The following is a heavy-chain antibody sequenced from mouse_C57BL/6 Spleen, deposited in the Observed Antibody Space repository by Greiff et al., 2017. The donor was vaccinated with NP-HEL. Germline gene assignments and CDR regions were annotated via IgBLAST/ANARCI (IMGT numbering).Heavy chain of an antibody. CDR3: ARRGMITTLFDY. Sequence: EVQLQQSGPELVKPGASVKISCKASGYSFTGYYMNWVKQSPEKSLEWIGEINPSTCGTTYNQKFKAKATLTVDKSSSTAYMQLNSLTSEDSAVYYCARRGMITTLFDYWGQGTTLTVSS. V-gene: IGHV1-42*01. D-gene: IGHD2-4*01. CDR1: GYSFTGYY. CDR2: INPSTCGT. J-gene: IGHJ2*01.